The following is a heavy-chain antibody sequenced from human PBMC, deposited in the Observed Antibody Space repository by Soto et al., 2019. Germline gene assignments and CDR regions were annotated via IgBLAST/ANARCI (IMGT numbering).Heavy chain of an antibody. CDR3: ARRNRYCSGGSCAKVYYYYGMDV. CDR2: IIPIFGTA. J-gene: IGHJ6*02. Sequence: QVQLVQSGAEVKKPGSSVKVSCKASGGTFSSYAISWVRQAPGQGLEWMGGIIPIFGTANYAQKFQGRVTITADEFTSTAYMEVSSLRSEDTAVYYCARRNRYCSGGSCAKVYYYYGMDVWGQGTTVTVSS. CDR1: GGTFSSYA. V-gene: IGHV1-69*12. D-gene: IGHD2-15*01.